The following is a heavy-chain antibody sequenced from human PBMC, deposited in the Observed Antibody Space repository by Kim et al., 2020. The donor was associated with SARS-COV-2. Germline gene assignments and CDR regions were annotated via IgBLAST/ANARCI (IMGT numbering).Heavy chain of an antibody. V-gene: IGHV3-23*01. CDR1: GFTFSSYA. CDR2: ITMSGGST. J-gene: IGHJ4*02. Sequence: LSLTCAASGFTFSSYAMNWLRQAPGKGLEWVSAITMSGGSTYYADSVKGRFTISRDNSKNTLHLQMNSLRAEDTAVYYCAKAGSNSYFDYWGQGTLVTVSS. D-gene: IGHD4-4*01. CDR3: AKAGSNSYFDY.